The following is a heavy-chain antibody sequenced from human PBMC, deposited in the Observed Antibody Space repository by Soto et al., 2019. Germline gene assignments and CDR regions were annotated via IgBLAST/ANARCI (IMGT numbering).Heavy chain of an antibody. CDR1: GGTFSSYA. Sequence: ASVKVSCKASGGTFSSYAISWVRQAPGQGLEWMGGIIPIFGTANYAQKFQGRVTITADESTSTAYMELSSLRSEDTAVYYCARETEGTGFGELLYGYYGMDVWGQGTTVTVSS. V-gene: IGHV1-69*13. J-gene: IGHJ6*02. CDR3: ARETEGTGFGELLYGYYGMDV. CDR2: IIPIFGTA. D-gene: IGHD3-10*01.